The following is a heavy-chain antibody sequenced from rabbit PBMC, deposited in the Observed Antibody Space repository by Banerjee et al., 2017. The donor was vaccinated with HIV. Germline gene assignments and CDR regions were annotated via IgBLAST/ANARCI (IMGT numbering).Heavy chain of an antibody. Sequence: QEQLKESGGGLVMPGGTLTLTCTASGSDISSYSIGWVRQAPGKGLEWIGIIHAGEGPTFYASWVNGRFSISRENNQNAVSLQMNSLTAADTATYYCARVVYVGYGYANDYFKLWGPGSLVTVS. D-gene: IGHD6-1*01. CDR3: ARVVYVGYGYANDYFKL. V-gene: IGHV1S47*01. J-gene: IGHJ4*01. CDR2: IHAGEGPT. CDR1: GSDISSYS.